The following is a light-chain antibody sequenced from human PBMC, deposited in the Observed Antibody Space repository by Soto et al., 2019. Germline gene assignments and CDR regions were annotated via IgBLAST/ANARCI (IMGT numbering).Light chain of an antibody. CDR3: QQLHGYPIT. CDR2: AAS. CDR1: QHIDAS. Sequence: IQMTQSPSSLSASVGDRFTITCRSSQHIDASLSSXXXKXXXALKLLIYAASNFQSGVPSRFSGSGSGTHFTLTISSLQPEDFATYYCQQLHGYPITFGQGTRLE. V-gene: IGKV1-9*01. J-gene: IGKJ5*01.